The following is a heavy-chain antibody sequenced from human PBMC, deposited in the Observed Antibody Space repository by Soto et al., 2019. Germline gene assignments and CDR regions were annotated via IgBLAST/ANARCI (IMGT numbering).Heavy chain of an antibody. Sequence: GASVQVSCKASGGTFSSDAISWVRQAPGQGLEWMGGIIPIFGTANYAQKFQGRVTITADKSTSTAYMELSSLRSEDTAVYYCARAGERDYYDSSGYFDYWGQGTLVTVS. D-gene: IGHD3-22*01. CDR3: ARAGERDYYDSSGYFDY. J-gene: IGHJ4*02. CDR1: GGTFSSDA. V-gene: IGHV1-69*06. CDR2: IIPIFGTA.